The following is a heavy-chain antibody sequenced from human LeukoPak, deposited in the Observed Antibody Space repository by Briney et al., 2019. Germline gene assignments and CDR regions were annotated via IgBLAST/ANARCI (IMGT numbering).Heavy chain of an antibody. J-gene: IGHJ4*02. CDR1: GFTFSNYW. CDR2: INQDGSEK. CDR3: ARSTRSGSYFEASLGY. Sequence: GGSLRLSCAASGFTFSNYWMRWVRQAPGKGLEWVANINQDGSEKYSVDSVKGRFTISRDNAKNSLYLQMNSLRAEDTAVYYCARSTRSGSYFEASLGYWGQGTLVTVSS. D-gene: IGHD3-10*01. V-gene: IGHV3-7*01.